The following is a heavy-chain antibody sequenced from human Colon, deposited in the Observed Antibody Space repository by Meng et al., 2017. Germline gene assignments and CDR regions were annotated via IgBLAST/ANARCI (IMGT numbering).Heavy chain of an antibody. D-gene: IGHD3-10*02. J-gene: IGHJ4*02. CDR3: ARDWGDVRGGFDF. CDR1: GDSVSSNSAA. V-gene: IGHV6-1*01. CDR2: TYYRSKYYN. Sequence: QGQLQQSGPGLVKPPQTLSLPCAISGDSVSSNSAAWNWIRQSPSRGLEWLGRTYYRSKYYNDYALSVKSRITINPDTSKNQFSLQLNSVTPEDTAIYYCARDWGDVRGGFDFWGQGTLVTVSS.